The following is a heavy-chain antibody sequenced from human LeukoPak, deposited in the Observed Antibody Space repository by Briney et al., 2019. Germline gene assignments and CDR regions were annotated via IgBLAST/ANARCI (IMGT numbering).Heavy chain of an antibody. D-gene: IGHD2-2*01. CDR3: ARYCSTEGAFDI. CDR2: IYYSGST. CDR1: GGSISSSSYY. Sequence: PSETLSLTCTVSGGSISSSSYYWGWIRQPPGKGLEWIGSIYYSGSTYYNPSLKSRVTISVDTSKNQFSLKLSSVTAADTAVYYCARYCSTEGAFDIWGQGTMVTVSS. J-gene: IGHJ3*02. V-gene: IGHV4-39*01.